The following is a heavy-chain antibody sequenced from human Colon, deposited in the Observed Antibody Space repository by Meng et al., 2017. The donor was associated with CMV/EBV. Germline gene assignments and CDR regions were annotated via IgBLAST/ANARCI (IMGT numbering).Heavy chain of an antibody. CDR2: INGDGSIR. J-gene: IGHJ3*01. V-gene: IGHV3-74*03. D-gene: IGHD3-3*01. Sequence: GGSLRLSCVLSGFTFRNNWMHWVRQAPGKGLVWVSRINGDGSIREYADSVKGRLTISRDNAKDTLYLQMNSLRAEDTAVYYCVREMWSNDVWGRGTMVTVSS. CDR3: VREMWSNDV. CDR1: GFTFRNNW.